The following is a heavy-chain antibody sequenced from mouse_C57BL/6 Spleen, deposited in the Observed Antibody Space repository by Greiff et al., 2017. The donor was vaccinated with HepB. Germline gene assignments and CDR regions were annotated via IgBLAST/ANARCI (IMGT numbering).Heavy chain of an antibody. J-gene: IGHJ2*01. D-gene: IGHD2-3*01. V-gene: IGHV1-55*01. Sequence: VQLQQPGAELVKPGASVKMSCKASGYTFTSYWITWVKQRPGQGLEWIGDIYPGSGSTNYNEKFKSKATLTVDTSSSTAYMQLSSLTSEDSAIYYCARSGYYPPSDYWGQGTTLTVSS. CDR1: GYTFTSYW. CDR2: IYPGSGST. CDR3: ARSGYYPPSDY.